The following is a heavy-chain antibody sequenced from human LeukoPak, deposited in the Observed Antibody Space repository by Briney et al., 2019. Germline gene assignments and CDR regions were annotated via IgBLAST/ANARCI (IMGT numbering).Heavy chain of an antibody. D-gene: IGHD2-15*01. CDR1: IGFIRRYY. V-gene: IGHV4-59*01. J-gene: IGHJ4*02. CDR2: IYYSGST. Sequence: PSETLSLTCTLSIGFIRRYYWSWLRQPPGKGLECIGYIYYSGSTNYNPSLKSRVTISVDTSKNQFSLKLSSVTAADTAVYYCTRGWPYFDCWGQGTLVTVSS. CDR3: TRGWPYFDC.